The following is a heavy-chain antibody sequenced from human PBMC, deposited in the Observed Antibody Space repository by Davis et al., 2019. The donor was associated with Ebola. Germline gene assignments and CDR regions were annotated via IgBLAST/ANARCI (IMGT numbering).Heavy chain of an antibody. CDR3: ARVDYDCWSGYYAIFDY. CDR2: IYYSGST. Sequence: SETLSLTCAVYGGSFSGYYWSCIRQPPGKGLEWIGYIYYSGSTNYNPSLKSRVTISVDTSKNQFSLKLSAVTAADTAVYYCARVDYDCWSGYYAIFDYWGQGTLVTVSS. CDR1: GGSFSGYY. V-gene: IGHV4-59*01. J-gene: IGHJ4*02. D-gene: IGHD3-3*01.